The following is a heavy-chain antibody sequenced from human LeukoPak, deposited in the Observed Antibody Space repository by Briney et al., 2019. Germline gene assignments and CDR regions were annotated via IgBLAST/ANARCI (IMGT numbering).Heavy chain of an antibody. CDR1: GGSISGYY. V-gene: IGHV4-59*12. CDR2: IYSGST. D-gene: IGHD5-12*01. J-gene: IGHJ5*02. CDR3: ARGFFSFWSNIGVTASAWFDP. Sequence: SETLSLTCTVSGGSISGYYWSWIRQPPGKGLEWIGYIYSGSTNYNPSLNSRVTISVDTSKNQFSLKLSSVTAADTAVYYCARGFFSFWSNIGVTASAWFDPWGQGTLVTVSS.